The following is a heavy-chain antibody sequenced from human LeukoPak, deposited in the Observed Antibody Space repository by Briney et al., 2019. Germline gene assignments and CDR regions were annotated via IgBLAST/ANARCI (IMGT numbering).Heavy chain of an antibody. Sequence: PGGSLRLSCEASGVTFSSYVMSWVRQAPGRGPEWVSGISGSGGGTYYADSVKGRFAISRDNSKNTLYLQMNSLRAEDTAEYYCVQEGLRGLAFDIWGQGTKVTVSS. CDR1: GVTFSSYV. V-gene: IGHV3-23*01. CDR2: ISGSGGGT. J-gene: IGHJ3*02. CDR3: VQEGLRGLAFDI.